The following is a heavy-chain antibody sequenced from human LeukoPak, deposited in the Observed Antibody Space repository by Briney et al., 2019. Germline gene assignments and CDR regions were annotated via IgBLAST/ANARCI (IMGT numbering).Heavy chain of an antibody. CDR3: AKDTDSGWHQGFFDY. J-gene: IGHJ4*02. D-gene: IGHD6-19*01. V-gene: IGHV3-9*01. CDR1: GFTFDDYA. CDR2: ISWNSGSI. Sequence: PGGSLRLSCAASGFTFDDYAMHWVRQAPGKGLEWVSGISWNSGSIGYADSVKGRFTISRDNAKNSLYLQMNSLRAEDTALYYCAKDTDSGWHQGFFDYWGQGTLVTLSS.